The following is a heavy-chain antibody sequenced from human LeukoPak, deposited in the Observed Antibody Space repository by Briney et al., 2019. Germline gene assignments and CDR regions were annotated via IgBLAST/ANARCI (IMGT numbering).Heavy chain of an antibody. D-gene: IGHD2-2*01. CDR2: INTNTGNP. J-gene: IGHJ5*02. CDR3: ARDLDCSSTSCYSFDP. V-gene: IGHV7-4-1*02. Sequence: ASVKVSCKASGGTFSSYAISWVRQAPGQGLEWMGWINTNTGNPTYAQGFTGRFVFSLDTSVSTAYLQTSSLKAEDTAVYYCARDLDCSSTSCYSFDPWGQGTLVTVSS. CDR1: GGTFSSYA.